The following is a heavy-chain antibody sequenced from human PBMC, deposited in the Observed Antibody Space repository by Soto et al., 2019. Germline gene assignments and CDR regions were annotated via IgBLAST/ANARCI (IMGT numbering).Heavy chain of an antibody. CDR2: ISSSSSYT. V-gene: IGHV3-11*06. J-gene: IGHJ4*02. Sequence: QVQLVESGGGLVKPGGSLRLSCAASGFTFSDYYMSWIRQAPGKGLEWVSYISSSSSYTNYADSVKGRFTISRDNAKNSLYLQMNSLRAEDTAVYYCARARIGTVVTHYYFDYWGQGTLVTVSS. CDR1: GFTFSDYY. D-gene: IGHD2-21*02. CDR3: ARARIGTVVTHYYFDY.